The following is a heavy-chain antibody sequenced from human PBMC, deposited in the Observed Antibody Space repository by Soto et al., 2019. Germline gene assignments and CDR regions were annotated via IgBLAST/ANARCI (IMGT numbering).Heavy chain of an antibody. CDR3: ARVGVCSSTSCAYYYYYGMDV. Sequence: LSLTFAVSGGSISSSNWWSWVRQPPGKGLEWIGEIYHSGSTNYNPSLKSRVTISVDKSKNQFSLKLSSVTAADTAVYYCARVGVCSSTSCAYYYYYGMDVWGQGTTVTVSS. CDR1: GGSISSSNW. J-gene: IGHJ6*02. CDR2: IYHSGST. D-gene: IGHD2-2*01. V-gene: IGHV4-4*02.